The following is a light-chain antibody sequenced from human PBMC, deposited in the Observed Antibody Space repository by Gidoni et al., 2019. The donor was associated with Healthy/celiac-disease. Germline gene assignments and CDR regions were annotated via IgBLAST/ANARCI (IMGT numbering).Light chain of an antibody. CDR2: AAS. CDR1: QGINSW. J-gene: IGKJ4*01. Sequence: DIQSTQSPSSVAASGGDRVTITCRASQGINSWLAWYQQKPAKAPKLLIYAASSLQSGVPSRFSSSASGTYFTLTISRLHPEDFASYYCQHANSFPLTFGGGTKVEIK. CDR3: QHANSFPLT. V-gene: IGKV1-12*01.